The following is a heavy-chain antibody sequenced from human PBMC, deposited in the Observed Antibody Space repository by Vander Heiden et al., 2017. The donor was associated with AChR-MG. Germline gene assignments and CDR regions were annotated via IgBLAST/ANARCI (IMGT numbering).Heavy chain of an antibody. D-gene: IGHD3-3*01. CDR1: GRSISSSGYY. V-gene: IGHV4-39*01. CDR3: ARASYDFWSGYAYFDY. CDR2: IYYSGST. Sequence: QLQLQESGPGLVKPSETLPLPCTVSGRSISSSGYYWGWIRQPPGKGLEWIGSIYYSGSTYYNPSLKSRVTISVDTSKNQFSLKLSSVTAADTAVYYCARASYDFWSGYAYFDYWGQGTLVTVSS. J-gene: IGHJ4*02.